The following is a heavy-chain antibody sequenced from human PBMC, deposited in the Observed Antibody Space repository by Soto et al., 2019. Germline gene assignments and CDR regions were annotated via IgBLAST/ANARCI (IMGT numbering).Heavy chain of an antibody. CDR2: IFFIGNT. CDR1: GGSILNGCQY. V-gene: IGHV4-31*03. Sequence: SETLSLTCTVCGGSILNGCQYWTWIRQHPGKGLEWIGKIFFIGNTHYNPALKSRLTFSVDTTKNQFSLKLTSVTAADTAIYYCARENYGGRLDFWGPGTLVTVSS. CDR3: ARENYGGRLDF. D-gene: IGHD4-17*01. J-gene: IGHJ4*02.